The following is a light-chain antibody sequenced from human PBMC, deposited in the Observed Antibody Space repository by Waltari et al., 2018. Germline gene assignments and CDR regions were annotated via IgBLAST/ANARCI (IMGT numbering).Light chain of an antibody. V-gene: IGLV1-44*01. CDR1: RSNLRSRS. CDR2: GNY. J-gene: IGLJ3*02. CDR3: TTWDGGLNAWV. Sequence: QSVLTQPPPVSGTPGQRITLSCSWSRSNLRSRSVNWSQHPPGTAPKLLIYGNYALPSGVPDRFSGSKSGTSASLAIDGLQSEDEADYYCTTWDGGLNAWVFGGGTKLTVL.